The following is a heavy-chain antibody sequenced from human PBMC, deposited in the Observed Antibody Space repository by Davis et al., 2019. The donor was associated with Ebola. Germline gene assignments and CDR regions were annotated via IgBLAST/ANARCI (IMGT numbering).Heavy chain of an antibody. Sequence: GESLKISCAASGFTFSSYGMHWVRQAPGKGLEWVAVISYDGSNKYYADSVKGRFTISRDNSKNTLYLQMNSLRAEDTAVYYCAKASGLATIDYWGQGTLVTVSS. V-gene: IGHV3-30*18. J-gene: IGHJ4*02. CDR1: GFTFSSYG. CDR3: AKASGLATIDY. CDR2: ISYDGSNK. D-gene: IGHD5-24*01.